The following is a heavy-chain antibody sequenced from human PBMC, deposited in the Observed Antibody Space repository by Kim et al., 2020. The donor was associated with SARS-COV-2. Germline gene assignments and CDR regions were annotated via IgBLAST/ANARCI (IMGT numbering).Heavy chain of an antibody. CDR3: ARDERVVRGQYYYYYYGMDV. CDR2: ISYDGSNK. V-gene: IGHV3-30*04. CDR1: GFTFSSYA. Sequence: GGSLRLSCAASGFTFSSYAMHWVRQAPGKGLEWVAVISYDGSNKYYADSVKGRFTISRDNSKNTLYLQMNSLRAEDTAVYYCARDERVVRGQYYYYYYGMDVWGQGTTVTVSS. D-gene: IGHD3-10*01. J-gene: IGHJ6*02.